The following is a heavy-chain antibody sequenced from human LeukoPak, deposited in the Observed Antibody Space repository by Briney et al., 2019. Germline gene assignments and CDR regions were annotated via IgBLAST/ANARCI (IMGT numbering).Heavy chain of an antibody. J-gene: IGHJ4*02. CDR1: GFTFSSDW. CDR2: IKQDGSEK. CDR3: ARRGNRQPFDY. Sequence: PGGSLRLSCAASGFTFSSDWMSWVRQAPGKGLEWVANIKQDGSEKYYVDSVKGRFTISRDNAKNSLYLQMNSLRAEDTAVYYCARRGNRQPFDYWGQGTLVTVSS. D-gene: IGHD3-16*01. V-gene: IGHV3-7*01.